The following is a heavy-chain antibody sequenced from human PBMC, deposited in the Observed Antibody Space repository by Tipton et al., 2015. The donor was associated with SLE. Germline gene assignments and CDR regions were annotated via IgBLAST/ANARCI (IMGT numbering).Heavy chain of an antibody. Sequence: TLSLTCTVSGGSISSYYWSWIRQSPGKGLEWIGYIYTSGSTNYNPSLKSRVTISADTSKNQFSLKLSSVTAADTDVYYCASGGYGSGSHYLGGWFDPWGRGTLVTVSS. CDR1: GGSISSYY. D-gene: IGHD3-10*01. V-gene: IGHV4-4*08. CDR3: ASGGYGSGSHYLGGWFDP. J-gene: IGHJ5*02. CDR2: IYTSGST.